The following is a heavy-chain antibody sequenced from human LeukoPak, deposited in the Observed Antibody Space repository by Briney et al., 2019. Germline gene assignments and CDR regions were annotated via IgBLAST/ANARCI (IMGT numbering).Heavy chain of an antibody. CDR1: GGSISSGSYY. CDR2: IYTSGST. D-gene: IGHD2-15*01. J-gene: IGHJ4*02. V-gene: IGHV4-61*02. Sequence: SETLSLTCTVSGGSISSGSYYWSWIRQPAGKGLEWIGRIYTSGSTNYNPSLKSRVTISVDTSENQFSLKLSSVTAADTAVYYCARGGTRDCSGGSCYSYWGQGTLVTVSS. CDR3: ARGGTRDCSGGSCYSY.